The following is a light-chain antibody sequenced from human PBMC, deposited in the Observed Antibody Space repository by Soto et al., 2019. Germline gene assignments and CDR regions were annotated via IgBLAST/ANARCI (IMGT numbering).Light chain of an antibody. V-gene: IGKV3-11*01. CDR3: QQRSNWART. CDR1: QSVSRN. J-gene: IGKJ1*01. Sequence: EIVMTQSPATLSVSPGERATLSCRASQSVSRNLAWYQQKPGQAPRLLIYDASNRATGIPARFSGSGSVTDFTLTISSLEPEDFAVYYCQQRSNWARTFGQGTKVDIK. CDR2: DAS.